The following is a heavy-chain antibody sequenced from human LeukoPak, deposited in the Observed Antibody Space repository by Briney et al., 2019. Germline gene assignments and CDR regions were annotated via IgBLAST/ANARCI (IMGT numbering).Heavy chain of an antibody. Sequence: ASVKVSCKASGYTFTGYYIHWVRQAPGQGLEWMGWINPNSGGTNYAQKFQGRVTMTRDTSISTAYMELSRLRSDDTAVYYCARDKDSSGYWPYYYYYMDVWGKGTTVTISS. V-gene: IGHV1-2*02. J-gene: IGHJ6*03. CDR2: INPNSGGT. D-gene: IGHD3-22*01. CDR3: ARDKDSSGYWPYYYYYMDV. CDR1: GYTFTGYY.